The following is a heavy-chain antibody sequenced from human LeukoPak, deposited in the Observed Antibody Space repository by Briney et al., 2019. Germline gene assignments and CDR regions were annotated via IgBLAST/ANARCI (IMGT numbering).Heavy chain of an antibody. CDR3: AKVDYYGSGRPGYFDY. Sequence: GGSLRLSCATSGFTFGSYAVIWVRQAPGKGLEWVSFISGGDTTHHADSVKGRFTISRDNSRNTLYLQMNSLRAEDTAIYYCAKVDYYGSGRPGYFDYWGQGTLVTVSS. CDR1: GFTFGSYA. V-gene: IGHV3-23*01. CDR2: ISGGDTT. J-gene: IGHJ4*02. D-gene: IGHD3-10*01.